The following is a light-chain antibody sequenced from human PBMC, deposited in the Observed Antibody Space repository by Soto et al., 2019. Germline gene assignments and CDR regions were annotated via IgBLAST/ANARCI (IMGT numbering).Light chain of an antibody. Sequence: EIVLTQSPATLSLSPGERVTVSCTASQAVSTSSFAWYQQKPGQAPRLLFYDDFSRATGVPDRFSVSGSGTDFTLTISRLEPEDFAVYFCQQYGDTPETFGQGTKLEIK. CDR2: DDF. J-gene: IGKJ2*01. CDR1: QAVSTSS. CDR3: QQYGDTPET. V-gene: IGKV3-20*01.